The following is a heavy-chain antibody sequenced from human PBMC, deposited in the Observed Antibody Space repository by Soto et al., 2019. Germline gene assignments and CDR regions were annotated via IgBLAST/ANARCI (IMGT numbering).Heavy chain of an antibody. CDR3: ARSTYYDILTGYYPPTYYFDY. CDR1: GGSVSSGSYY. Sequence: SETLPLTCTVTGGSVSSGSYYWSWIRQPPGKGLEWIGYIYYSGSTNYNPSLKSRVTISVDTSKNQFSLKLSSVTAADTAVYYCARSTYYDILTGYYPPTYYFDYWGQGTLVTVSS. J-gene: IGHJ4*02. V-gene: IGHV4-61*01. CDR2: IYYSGST. D-gene: IGHD3-9*01.